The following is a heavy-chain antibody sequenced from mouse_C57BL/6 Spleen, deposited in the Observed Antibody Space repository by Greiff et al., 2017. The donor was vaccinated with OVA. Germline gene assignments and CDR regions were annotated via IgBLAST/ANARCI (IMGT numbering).Heavy chain of an antibody. Sequence: DVMLVESGGGLVQPGGSLSLSCAASGFTFTDYYMSWVRQPPGKALEWLGFIRNKANGYTTEYSASVKGRFTISRDNSQSILYLQMNALRAEDSATYYCARYGSSYDMDYWGQGTSVTVSS. CDR1: GFTFTDYY. CDR2: IRNKANGYTT. CDR3: ARYGSSYDMDY. V-gene: IGHV7-3*01. J-gene: IGHJ4*01. D-gene: IGHD1-1*01.